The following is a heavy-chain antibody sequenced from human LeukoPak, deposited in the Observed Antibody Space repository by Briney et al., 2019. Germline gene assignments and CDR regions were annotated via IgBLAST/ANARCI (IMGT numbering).Heavy chain of an antibody. CDR2: ISSSGSTI. CDR1: GFTFSSYE. D-gene: IGHD3-22*01. J-gene: IGHJ4*02. V-gene: IGHV3-48*03. Sequence: GGSLRLSCAASGFTFSSYEMNWVRQAPGKGLEWVSYISSSGSTIYYADSVKGRFTISRDNAKNSLYLQMSSLRAEDTAVYYCASTKENYYDSMGTSSYWGQGTLVTVSS. CDR3: ASTKENYYDSMGTSSY.